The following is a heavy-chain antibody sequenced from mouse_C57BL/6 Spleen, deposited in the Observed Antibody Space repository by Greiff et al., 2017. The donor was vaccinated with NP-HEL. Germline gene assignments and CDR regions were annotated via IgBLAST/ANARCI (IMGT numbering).Heavy chain of an antibody. D-gene: IGHD2-2*01. CDR2: ISDGGSYT. V-gene: IGHV5-4*01. CDR3: ARDFPYGYDYAMDY. CDR1: GFTFSSYA. J-gene: IGHJ4*01. Sequence: EVKLVESGGGLVKPGGSLKLSCAASGFTFSSYAMSWVRQTPEKRLEWVATISDGGSYTYYPDNVKGRFTISRDNAKNNLYLQMSHLKSEDTAMYYCARDFPYGYDYAMDYWGQGTSVTVSS.